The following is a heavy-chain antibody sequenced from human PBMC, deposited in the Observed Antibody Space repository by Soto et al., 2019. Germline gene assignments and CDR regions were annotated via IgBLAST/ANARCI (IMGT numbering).Heavy chain of an antibody. CDR3: ARAVAVAADFDY. CDR2: INAGNGNT. D-gene: IGHD6-19*01. CDR1: GYTFTSYA. Sequence: ASVKVSWKASGYTFTSYAMHWVRQAPGQRLEWMGWINAGNGNTKYSQKFQGRVTITRDTSASAAYMELSSLSSEDTAVYYCARAVAVAADFDYWGQGILVTVSS. V-gene: IGHV1-3*01. J-gene: IGHJ4*02.